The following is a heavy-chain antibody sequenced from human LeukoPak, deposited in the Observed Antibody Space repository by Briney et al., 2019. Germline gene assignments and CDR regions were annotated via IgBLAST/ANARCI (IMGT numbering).Heavy chain of an antibody. CDR1: GFTFSSYG. D-gene: IGHD3-22*01. Sequence: GGSLRLSCAASGFTFSSYGMHWVRQAPGKGLEWVAVIWYDGSNKYYADSVKGRFTISRGNSKNTLYLQMNSLRAEDTAVYYCARDYDSSGYYPDYWGQGTLVTVSS. CDR3: ARDYDSSGYYPDY. CDR2: IWYDGSNK. J-gene: IGHJ4*02. V-gene: IGHV3-33*01.